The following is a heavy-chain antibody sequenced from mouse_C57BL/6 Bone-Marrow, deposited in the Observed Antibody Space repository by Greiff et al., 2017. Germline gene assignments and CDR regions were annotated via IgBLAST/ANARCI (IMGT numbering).Heavy chain of an antibody. Sequence: EVQLQESGGGLVQSGRSLRLSCATSGFTFSDFYMEWVRQAPGKGLEWIAASRNKANDYTTEYSASVKGRFIVSRDTSQSILYLQMNALRAEDTAIYYCARDANYSWAMDYWGQGTSVTVSS. CDR1: GFTFSDFY. J-gene: IGHJ4*01. V-gene: IGHV7-1*01. CDR2: SRNKANDYTT. CDR3: ARDANYSWAMDY. D-gene: IGHD1-1*02.